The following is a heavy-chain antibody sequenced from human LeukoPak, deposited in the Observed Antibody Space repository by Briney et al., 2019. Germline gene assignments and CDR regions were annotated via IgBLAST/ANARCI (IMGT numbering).Heavy chain of an antibody. CDR2: IYHSGNT. Sequence: SEALSLTCAVSGYSINSDYYWGWIRQPPGKGLEWIGHIYHSGNTNYNSSLKSRVTISVDTSKNQFSLNLRSVTAADTAVYYCVRDGDKLFQHWGQGTLVTVSS. CDR1: GYSINSDYY. J-gene: IGHJ1*01. V-gene: IGHV4-38-2*02. D-gene: IGHD3-3*01. CDR3: VRDGDKLFQH.